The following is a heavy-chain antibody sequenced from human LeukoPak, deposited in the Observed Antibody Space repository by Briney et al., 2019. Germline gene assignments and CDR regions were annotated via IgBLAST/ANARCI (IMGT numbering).Heavy chain of an antibody. D-gene: IGHD3-22*01. J-gene: IGHJ5*02. CDR2: ISRCSSYI. CDR3: ARDRNYDSSGYYDRWFDP. CDR1: GFTFSSYS. Sequence: GGSLRLSCAASGFTFSSYSMNWVRQAPGKGLEWVSSISRCSSYIYYADSVKGRFTISRDNAKNSLYLQMNSLRAEDTAVYYCARDRNYDSSGYYDRWFDPWGQGTLVTVSS. V-gene: IGHV3-21*01.